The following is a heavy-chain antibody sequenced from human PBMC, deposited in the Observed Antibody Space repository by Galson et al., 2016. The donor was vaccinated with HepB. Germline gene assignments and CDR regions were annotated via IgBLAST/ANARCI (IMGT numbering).Heavy chain of an antibody. Sequence: SLRLSCAASGFTFSTYAMSWVRRAPGKGLEWVSAISGRGGSTYYVDSVKGRFTISRDNSKNTLFLQMNNLRVEDTAVYYCARGSSGSSGYWGQGTLVTVSS. D-gene: IGHD6-6*01. V-gene: IGHV3-23*01. J-gene: IGHJ4*02. CDR1: GFTFSTYA. CDR3: ARGSSGSSGY. CDR2: ISGRGGST.